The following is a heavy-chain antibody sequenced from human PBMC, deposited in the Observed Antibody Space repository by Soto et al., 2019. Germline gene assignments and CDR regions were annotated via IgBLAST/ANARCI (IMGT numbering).Heavy chain of an antibody. V-gene: IGHV3-33*01. J-gene: IGHJ4*02. CDR1: GFTFSSYG. D-gene: IGHD2-2*01. CDR3: ARDPPPGPAPYYFDY. Sequence: QVQLVESGGGVVQPGRSLRLSCAASGFTFSSYGMHWVRQAPGKGLEWVAVIWYDGSNKYYADSVKGRFTISRDNSKNTLYLQMNILRAEDTAVYYCARDPPPGPAPYYFDYWGQGTLVTVSS. CDR2: IWYDGSNK.